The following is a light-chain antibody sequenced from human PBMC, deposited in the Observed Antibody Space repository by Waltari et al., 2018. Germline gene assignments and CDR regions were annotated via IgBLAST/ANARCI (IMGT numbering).Light chain of an antibody. V-gene: IGKV2-30*01. CDR1: QSLVSSDGNTY. J-gene: IGKJ1*01. CDR3: MQGTHWPWT. CDR2: KVS. Sequence: DVAMTQSPLSLPVTLGQPASISCRSSQSLVSSDGNTYFNWCQQRPGQSPRRLLYKVSNRDSGVPDRFSGSGSGTDFTLRISRVEAEDVGVYYCMQGTHWPWTFGQGTKVEIK.